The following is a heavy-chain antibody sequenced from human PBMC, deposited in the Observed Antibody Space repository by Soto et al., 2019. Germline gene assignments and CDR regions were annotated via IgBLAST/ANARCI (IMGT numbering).Heavy chain of an antibody. D-gene: IGHD7-27*01. J-gene: IGHJ3*02. Sequence: SETLSLTCTVSGGSISSRSYYWGWIRQPPGKGLEGIGRIYYSGSPYSTPSLKSRVTISVDTSKNKFSLNLSSGTAADTAVYYCARHGAMGIPSDAFDIWGQGTMVTVSS. V-gene: IGHV4-39*01. CDR1: GGSISSRSYY. CDR3: ARHGAMGIPSDAFDI. CDR2: IYYSGSP.